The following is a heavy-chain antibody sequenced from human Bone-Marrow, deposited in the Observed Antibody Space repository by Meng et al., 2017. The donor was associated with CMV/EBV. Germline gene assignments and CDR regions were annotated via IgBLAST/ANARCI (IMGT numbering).Heavy chain of an antibody. V-gene: IGHV1-69*04. CDR3: ARDRLYSSGWFGY. Sequence: KAAGGTLSSNNSSWVRQAPGQGREWMGRIIPIIGIANYAQKFQGRVTITADKSTSTAYMELSSLRSEDTAVYYCARDRLYSSGWFGYWGQGTLVTVSS. CDR1: GGTLSSNN. D-gene: IGHD6-19*01. CDR2: IIPIIGIA. J-gene: IGHJ4*02.